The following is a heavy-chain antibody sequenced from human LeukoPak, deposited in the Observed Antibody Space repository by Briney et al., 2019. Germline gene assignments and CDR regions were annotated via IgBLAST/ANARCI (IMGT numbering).Heavy chain of an antibody. D-gene: IGHD1-26*01. Sequence: GGSLRLSCAASGFSFSSYGMHWVRQAPGKGLEWVAVIWYDGSNKYYADSVKGRFTISRDNSKNTLYLQMNSLRAEDTAVYYCARDWEDGGYFDYWGQGTLVTVSS. CDR2: IWYDGSNK. V-gene: IGHV3-33*01. J-gene: IGHJ4*02. CDR1: GFSFSSYG. CDR3: ARDWEDGGYFDY.